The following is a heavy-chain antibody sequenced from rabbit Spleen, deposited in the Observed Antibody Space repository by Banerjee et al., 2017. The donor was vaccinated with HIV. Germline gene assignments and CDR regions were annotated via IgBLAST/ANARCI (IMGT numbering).Heavy chain of an antibody. CDR2: IHGGSKDNI. CDR3: ARGDGYSAGYYQNYFNL. J-gene: IGHJ4*01. Sequence: QSLEESGGDLVKPGTSLTLTCTASGFSFSAGYYMCWVRQAPGKGPEWIACIHGGSKDNIYYANWAKGRFTISKTSSTTVTLQMTSLTVADTATYFCARGDGYSAGYYQNYFNLWGPGTLVTVS. D-gene: IGHD7-1*01. V-gene: IGHV1S40*01. CDR1: GFSFSAGYY.